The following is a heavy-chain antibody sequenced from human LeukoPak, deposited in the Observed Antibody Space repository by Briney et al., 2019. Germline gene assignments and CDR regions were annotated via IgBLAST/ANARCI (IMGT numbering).Heavy chain of an antibody. J-gene: IGHJ4*02. V-gene: IGHV1-2*02. CDR1: GYTFTSYG. CDR2: INPNSGGT. D-gene: IGHD3-22*01. CDR3: ARDSGYYYRY. Sequence: ASVKVSCKASGYTFTSYGISWVRQAPGQGLEWMGWINPNSGGTNYAQKFQGRVTMTRDTSISTAYMELSRLRSDDTAVYYCARDSGYYYRYWGQGTLVTVSS.